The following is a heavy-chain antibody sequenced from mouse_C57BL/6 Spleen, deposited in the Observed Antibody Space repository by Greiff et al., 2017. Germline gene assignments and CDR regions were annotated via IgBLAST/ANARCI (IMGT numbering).Heavy chain of an antibody. CDR1: GYTFTDYY. CDR2: INPNNGGT. V-gene: IGHV1-26*01. CDR3: ARKNYYGSSYYFDY. D-gene: IGHD1-1*01. J-gene: IGHJ2*01. Sequence: EVQLQQSGPELVKPGASVKISCKASGYTFTDYYMNWVKQSPGKSLEWIGDINPNNGGTSYNQKFKGKATLTVDKSSSTAYMELRSLTSEDSAVYYCARKNYYGSSYYFDYWGQGTTLTVSS.